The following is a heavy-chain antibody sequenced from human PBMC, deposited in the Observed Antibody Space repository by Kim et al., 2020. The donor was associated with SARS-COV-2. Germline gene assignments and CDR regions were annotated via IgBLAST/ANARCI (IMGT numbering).Heavy chain of an antibody. D-gene: IGHD3-9*01. Sequence: ASVKVSCKASGLTFTSSAVQWVRQARGQRLEWIGWIVVGSGNTNYAQKFQERVTITRDMSTSTAYMELSSLRSEDTAVYYCAADRGYDILTGYYAFDYWGQGTLVAVSS. CDR3: AADRGYDILTGYYAFDY. CDR1: GLTFTSSA. V-gene: IGHV1-58*01. J-gene: IGHJ4*02. CDR2: IVVGSGNT.